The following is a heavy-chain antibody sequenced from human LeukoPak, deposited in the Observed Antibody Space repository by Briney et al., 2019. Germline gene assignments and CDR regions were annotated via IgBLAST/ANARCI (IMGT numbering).Heavy chain of an antibody. CDR3: AKHLPDGDYVFDY. Sequence: PGGSLRLSCAASEFSVGSNYMTWVRQAPGKGLEWVSLIYSGGSTYYADSVKGRFTISRDDSKNTLYLQMNSLRAEDTAVYYCAKHLPDGDYVFDYWGQGTLVTVSS. D-gene: IGHD4-17*01. J-gene: IGHJ4*02. CDR2: IYSGGST. CDR1: EFSVGSNY. V-gene: IGHV3-66*04.